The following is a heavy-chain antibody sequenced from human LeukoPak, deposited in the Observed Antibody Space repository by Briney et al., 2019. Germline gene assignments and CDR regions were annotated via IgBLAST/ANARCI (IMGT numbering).Heavy chain of an antibody. D-gene: IGHD5-18*01. CDR1: GGSISSSSYY. CDR2: IYYSGST. V-gene: IGHV4-39*01. J-gene: IGHJ6*03. Sequence: SETLSHTRTVSGGSISSSSYYWGWIRQPPGKGLEWIGSIYYSGSTYYNPSLKSRVTISVDTSKNQFSLKLSSVTAADTAVYYCARPVYIQPGRYMDVWGKGTTVTVSS. CDR3: ARPVYIQPGRYMDV.